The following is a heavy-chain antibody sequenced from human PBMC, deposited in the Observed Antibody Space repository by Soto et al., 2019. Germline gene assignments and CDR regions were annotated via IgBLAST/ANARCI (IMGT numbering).Heavy chain of an antibody. V-gene: IGHV3-74*01. CDR2: INSDGSST. CDR3: ARALWTHSSGYTYDAFDI. J-gene: IGHJ3*02. D-gene: IGHD3-22*01. Sequence: GGSLRLSCAASGFTFSSYWMHWVRQAPGKGLVWVSRINSDGSSTSYADSVKGRFTISRDNAKNTLYLQMNSLRAEDTAVYYCARALWTHSSGYTYDAFDIWGQGTMVTV. CDR1: GFTFSSYW.